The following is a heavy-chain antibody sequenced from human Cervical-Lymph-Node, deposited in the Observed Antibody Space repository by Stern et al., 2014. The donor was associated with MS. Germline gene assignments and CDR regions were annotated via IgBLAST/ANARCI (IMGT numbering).Heavy chain of an antibody. Sequence: QVPLVQSGAEVKKPGASVKVSCKASGYTFTSYGISWVRQAPGQGLEWMGWISAYNGNTNYAQKLQGRVTMTTDTSTSTAYMELRSLRSDTAVYYCARAAVVVAATRYFDYWGQGTLVTVSS. J-gene: IGHJ4*02. V-gene: IGHV1-18*04. CDR2: ISAYNGNT. D-gene: IGHD2-15*01. CDR1: GYTFTSYG. CDR3: ARAAVVVAATRYFDY.